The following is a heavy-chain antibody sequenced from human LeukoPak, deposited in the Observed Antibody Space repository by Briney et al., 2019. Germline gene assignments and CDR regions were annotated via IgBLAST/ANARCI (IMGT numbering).Heavy chain of an antibody. CDR3: ARERAVAGLDY. J-gene: IGHJ4*02. CDR2: INHSGST. CDR1: GGSFSGYY. D-gene: IGHD6-19*01. Sequence: PSGTLSLTCAVYGGSFSGYYWSWIRQPPGKGLEWIGEINHSGSTNYNPSLKSRVTISVDTSKNQFSLKLSSVTAADTAVYYCARERAVAGLDYWGQGTLVTVSS. V-gene: IGHV4-34*01.